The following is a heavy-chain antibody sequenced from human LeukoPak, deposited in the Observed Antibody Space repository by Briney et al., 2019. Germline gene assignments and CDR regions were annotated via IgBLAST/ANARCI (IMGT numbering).Heavy chain of an antibody. V-gene: IGHV1-2*02. CDR2: INPTSGGT. D-gene: IGHD5-24*01. Sequence: ASVKVSCKASGYTFTGYYMHWVRQAPGQGLEWMGWINPTSGGTTYAQTFQDRVTMTRDTSISTAYMELNSLRSDDTAVYYCARRLVDSSDGYDVWGQGTTVTVSS. J-gene: IGHJ3*01. CDR3: ARRLVDSSDGYDV. CDR1: GYTFTGYY.